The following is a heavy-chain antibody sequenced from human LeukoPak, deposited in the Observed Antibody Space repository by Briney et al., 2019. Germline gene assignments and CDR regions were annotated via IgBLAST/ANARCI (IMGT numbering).Heavy chain of an antibody. Sequence: ASVTVSFTASGYTFTGYYMHWVRQAPGQGLEWMGWINPNSGGTNYSQKFQGWVTMTRDTSISTAYMELSRLRSDDTAVYYCARGDSSSWGWFDPWGQGTLVTVSS. CDR3: ARGDSSSWGWFDP. D-gene: IGHD6-13*01. CDR1: GYTFTGYY. J-gene: IGHJ5*02. V-gene: IGHV1-2*04. CDR2: INPNSGGT.